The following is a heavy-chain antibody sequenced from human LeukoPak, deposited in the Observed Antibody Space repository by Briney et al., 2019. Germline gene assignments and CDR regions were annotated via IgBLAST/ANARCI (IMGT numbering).Heavy chain of an antibody. V-gene: IGHV3-23*01. CDR2: ISGSGGST. J-gene: IGHJ4*02. Sequence: GGSLRLSCAASGFIFNTYTMSWVRQAPGKGLKWVSAISGSGGSTYYADSVKGRFTISRDNSKNTLDLQMNSLRAEETAIYYCAKSGYFDSSGYKHYFDHWGQGALVTVSS. D-gene: IGHD3-22*01. CDR1: GFIFNTYT. CDR3: AKSGYFDSSGYKHYFDH.